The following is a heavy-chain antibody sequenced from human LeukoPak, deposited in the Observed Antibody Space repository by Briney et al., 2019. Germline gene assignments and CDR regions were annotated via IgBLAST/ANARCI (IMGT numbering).Heavy chain of an antibody. V-gene: IGHV4-34*01. J-gene: IGHJ4*02. CDR2: INHSGST. CDR1: GGSFSGYY. CDR3: ARTRRVGELLWRGYYFDY. Sequence: SETLSLTCAVYGGSFSGYYWSWIRQSPGKGLEWIGEINHSGSTNYNPSLKSRVTISVDTSKNQFSLKLSSVTAADTAVYYCARTRRVGELLWRGYYFDYWGQGTLVTVSS. D-gene: IGHD3-10*01.